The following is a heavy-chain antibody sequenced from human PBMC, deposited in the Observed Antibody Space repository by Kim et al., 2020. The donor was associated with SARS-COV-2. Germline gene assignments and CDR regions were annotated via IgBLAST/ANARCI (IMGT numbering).Heavy chain of an antibody. Sequence: YSPSFQGQVTISADKSISTAYLQWSSLKASDTAMYYCARHQTRIAVAIDYWGQGTLVTVSS. J-gene: IGHJ4*02. V-gene: IGHV5-51*01. D-gene: IGHD6-19*01. CDR3: ARHQTRIAVAIDY.